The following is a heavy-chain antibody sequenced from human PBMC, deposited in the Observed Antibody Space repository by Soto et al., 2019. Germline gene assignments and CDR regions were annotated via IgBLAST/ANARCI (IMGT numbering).Heavy chain of an antibody. V-gene: IGHV3-23*01. CDR2: ISGSGGST. D-gene: IGHD3-10*01. J-gene: IGHJ4*02. CDR3: AKYGSGSYYGPNYFDY. CDR1: GFTFSSYA. Sequence: GGSLRLSCAASGFTFSSYAMSWVRQAPGKGLEWVSAISGSGGSTYYADSVKGRFTISRDNSKNTLYLQMNSLRAEDTAVYYCAKYGSGSYYGPNYFDYWGQGTLVTVSS.